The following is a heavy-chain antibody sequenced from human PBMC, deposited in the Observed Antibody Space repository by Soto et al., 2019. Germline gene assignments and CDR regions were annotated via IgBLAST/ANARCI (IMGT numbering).Heavy chain of an antibody. J-gene: IGHJ4*02. V-gene: IGHV4-31*03. CDR2: IYYSGST. D-gene: IGHD4-4*01. CDR3: ARDRGSNYAFDY. Sequence: TSETLSLTCTVSGGSISSGGYYWSWIRQHPGKGLEWIGYIYYSGSTYYNPSLKSRVTISVDTSKNQFSLKLSSVTAADTAVYYCARDRGSNYAFDYWGQGTLVTVSS. CDR1: GGSISSGGYY.